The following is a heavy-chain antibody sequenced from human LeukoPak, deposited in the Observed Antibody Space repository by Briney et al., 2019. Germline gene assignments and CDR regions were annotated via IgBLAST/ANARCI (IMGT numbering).Heavy chain of an antibody. CDR1: GYXFTGYY. CDR2: INPNSGGT. D-gene: IGHD3-9*01. J-gene: IGHJ6*02. CDR3: ARDRKYYDILTGSHYYYGMDV. Sequence: ASVKVSCKASGYXFTGYYIHWVRQAPGQGLEWMGWINPNSGGTNYAQKFQGRVTMTRDTSISTAYMELSRLRSDDTAVYYCARDRKYYDILTGSHYYYGMDVWGQGTSVTVSS. V-gene: IGHV1-2*02.